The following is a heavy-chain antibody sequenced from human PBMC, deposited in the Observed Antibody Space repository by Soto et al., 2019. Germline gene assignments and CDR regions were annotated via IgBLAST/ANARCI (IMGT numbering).Heavy chain of an antibody. J-gene: IGHJ2*01. Sequence: QAQLLQSGAEVKKPGASVKVSCQAGGYTFADYGISWVRQSPGQGLEWMGWIGPYNGNTNYAQKLQDRVTITTATNTNTSYLELRSLRSDDTALYYCWRCYSSVGSCYTCWHFDLWGRGTLLSVSS. CDR2: IGPYNGNT. D-gene: IGHD2-15*01. V-gene: IGHV1-18*01. CDR1: GYTFADYG. CDR3: WRCYSSVGSCYTCWHFDL.